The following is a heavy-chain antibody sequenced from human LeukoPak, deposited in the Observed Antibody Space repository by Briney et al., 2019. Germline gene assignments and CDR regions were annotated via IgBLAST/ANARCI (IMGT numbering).Heavy chain of an antibody. J-gene: IGHJ4*02. CDR3: ARKNVYFDY. V-gene: IGHV4-61*08. Sequence: SETLSLTCTVSGGSISSGDYYWSWIRQPPGKGLEWFGYIYYSGSTDYNPSLKSRVTISVETSKNQFSLKLSSMTAADTAVYYCARKNVYFDYWGQGTLVTVSS. D-gene: IGHD1-1*01. CDR1: GGSISSGDYY. CDR2: IYYSGST.